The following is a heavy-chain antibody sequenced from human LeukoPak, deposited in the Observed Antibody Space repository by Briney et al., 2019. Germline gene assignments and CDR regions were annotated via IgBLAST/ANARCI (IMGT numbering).Heavy chain of an antibody. CDR3: AKDGIHSSSSGN. Sequence: PGGSLRLSCAASGFTFSNYAMSWVRQAPGKGLEWVSGISGSGGSTYYADSVKGRFTISRDNSKSTLFLQINNLGAEDTAVYYCAKDGIHSSSSGNWGQGTLVTVSS. V-gene: IGHV3-23*01. J-gene: IGHJ4*02. CDR1: GFTFSNYA. CDR2: ISGSGGST. D-gene: IGHD6-6*01.